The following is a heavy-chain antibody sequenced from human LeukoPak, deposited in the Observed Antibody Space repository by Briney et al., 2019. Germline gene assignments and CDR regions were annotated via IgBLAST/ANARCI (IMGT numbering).Heavy chain of an antibody. D-gene: IGHD6-13*01. J-gene: IGHJ6*03. Sequence: SETLSLTCSVSGASISGYYWTWIRQPAGRGLEWIGRIYTTGSTKYNPSLKSRVIMSVDASKNQSSLNLTSVTAADTAVYFCARTAERQQMVQGTYFYYYFMDVWAKGTTVTISS. CDR2: IYTTGST. CDR3: ARTAERQQMVQGTYFYYYFMDV. V-gene: IGHV4-4*07. CDR1: GASISGYY.